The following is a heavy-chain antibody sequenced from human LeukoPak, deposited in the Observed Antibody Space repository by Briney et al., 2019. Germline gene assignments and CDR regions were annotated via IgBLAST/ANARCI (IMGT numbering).Heavy chain of an antibody. D-gene: IGHD6-19*01. CDR3: AKFWGDSSGWYAEHFQH. Sequence: PGGSLRLSCAASGFTFSSYAMSWVRQAPGKGLEWVSAISGSGGSTYYADSVKGRFTISRDNSKNTLYLQMNSLRAEDTAVYYCAKFWGDSSGWYAEHFQHWGQGTLVTVSS. CDR1: GFTFSSYA. V-gene: IGHV3-23*01. J-gene: IGHJ1*01. CDR2: ISGSGGST.